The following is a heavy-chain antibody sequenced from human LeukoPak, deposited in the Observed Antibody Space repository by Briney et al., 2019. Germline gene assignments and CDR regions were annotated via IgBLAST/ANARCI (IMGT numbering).Heavy chain of an antibody. CDR3: ARSLWYYDSSGFFDY. CDR2: IYYSGST. J-gene: IGHJ4*02. D-gene: IGHD3-22*01. CDR1: GVSISSYY. Sequence: SETLSLTCTVSGVSISSYYWSWIRQPPGKGLEWIGYIYYSGSTNYNPSLKSRVTISVDTSKNQFSLKLSSVTAADTAVYYCARSLWYYDSSGFFDYWGQGTLVTVSS. V-gene: IGHV4-59*01.